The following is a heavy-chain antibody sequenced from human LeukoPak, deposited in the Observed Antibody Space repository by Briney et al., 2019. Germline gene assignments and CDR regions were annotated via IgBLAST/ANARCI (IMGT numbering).Heavy chain of an antibody. J-gene: IGHJ3*02. CDR1: GFTFSSYG. V-gene: IGHV3-30*02. CDR3: ARGIGTATNAFDI. Sequence: GGSLRLSCAASGFTFSSYGMHWVRQAPGKGLEWVAFIRYDGSNKYYADSVKGRFTISRDNSKNTLYLQMNSLRAEDTAVYYCARGIGTATNAFDIWGQGTMVTVSS. D-gene: IGHD5-12*01. CDR2: IRYDGSNK.